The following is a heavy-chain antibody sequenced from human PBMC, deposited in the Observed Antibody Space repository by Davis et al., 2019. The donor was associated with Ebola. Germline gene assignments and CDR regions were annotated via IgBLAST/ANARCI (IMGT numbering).Heavy chain of an antibody. CDR3: ARDLGWLHNNWFDP. D-gene: IGHD5-24*01. J-gene: IGHJ5*02. V-gene: IGHV4-4*02. CDR1: GGSISSSNW. Sequence: MPSETLSLTCAVSGGSISSSNWWRWVRQPPGKGLEWIGEIYHSGSTNYNPSLKSRVTISVDKSKNQFSLKLSSVTAADTAVYYCARDLGWLHNNWFDPWGQGTLVTVSS. CDR2: IYHSGST.